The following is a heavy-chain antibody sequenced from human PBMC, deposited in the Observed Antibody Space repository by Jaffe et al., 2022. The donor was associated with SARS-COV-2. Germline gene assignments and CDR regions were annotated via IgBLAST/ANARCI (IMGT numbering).Heavy chain of an antibody. CDR1: GFTFSSYG. J-gene: IGHJ6*02. Sequence: QVQLVESGGGVVQPGRSLRLSCAASGFTFSSYGMHWVRQAPGKGLEWVAVIWYDGSNKYYADSVKGRFTISRDNSKNTLYLQMNSLRAEDTAVYYCARDNSGVGRNQLWSSTYGMDVWGQGTTVTVSS. V-gene: IGHV3-33*01. CDR2: IWYDGSNK. D-gene: IGHD5-18*01. CDR3: ARDNSGVGRNQLWSSTYGMDV.